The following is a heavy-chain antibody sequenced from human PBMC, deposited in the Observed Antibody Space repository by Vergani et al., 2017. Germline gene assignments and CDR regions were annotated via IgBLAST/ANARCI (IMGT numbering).Heavy chain of an antibody. J-gene: IGHJ4*02. CDR3: AREGNLGNWNYGY. Sequence: QVQLVQSGAEVKKPGSSVKVSCKASGGTFSSYTISWVRQAPGQGLEWMGRIIPILGILNYAQKLQGRVTMTTDTSTSTAYMELRSLRSDDTAVYYCAREGNLGNWNYGYWGQGTLVTVSS. D-gene: IGHD1-7*01. CDR1: GGTFSSYT. CDR2: IIPILGIL. V-gene: IGHV1-69*02.